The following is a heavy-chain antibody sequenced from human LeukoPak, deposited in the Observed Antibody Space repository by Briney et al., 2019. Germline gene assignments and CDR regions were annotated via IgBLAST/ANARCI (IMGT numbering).Heavy chain of an antibody. Sequence: SETLSLTCTVSGGSISGGGYYWSWIRQHPGKGLEWIGYIYYSGSTYYNPSLKSRVTISVDTSKNQFSLKLSSVTAADTAVYYCARAGGEQLVRGFDYWGQGTLVTVSS. D-gene: IGHD6-6*01. CDR3: ARAGGEQLVRGFDY. V-gene: IGHV4-31*03. J-gene: IGHJ4*02. CDR2: IYYSGST. CDR1: GGSISGGGYY.